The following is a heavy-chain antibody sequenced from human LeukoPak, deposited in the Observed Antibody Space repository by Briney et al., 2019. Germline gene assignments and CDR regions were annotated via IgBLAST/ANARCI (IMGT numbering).Heavy chain of an antibody. J-gene: IGHJ3*02. D-gene: IGHD1-26*01. V-gene: IGHV1-24*01. CDR1: GYTLTELS. CDR3: ATSIVGPTTDAFDI. CDR2: FDPEDGET. Sequence: ASVKVSCKVPGYTLTELSMHWVRQAPGKGLEWMGGFDPEDGETIYAQKFQGRVTMTEDTSTDTAYMELSSLRSEDTAVYYCATSIVGPTTDAFDIWGQGTMVTVSS.